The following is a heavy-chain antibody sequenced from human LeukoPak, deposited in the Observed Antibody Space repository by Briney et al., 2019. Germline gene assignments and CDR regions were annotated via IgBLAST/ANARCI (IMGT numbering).Heavy chain of an antibody. J-gene: IGHJ6*02. CDR3: VGRPYYYYGMDV. Sequence: GGSLRLSCAASGFTVNSNSMSWVRQATGKGLECVAAIYSGDSTYYPDSVRGRFSISRDNSKNTLYLQMSSLRAEDTAIYYCVGRPYYYYGMDVWGQGTTVTVSS. CDR1: GFTVNSNS. CDR2: IYSGDST. V-gene: IGHV3-53*01.